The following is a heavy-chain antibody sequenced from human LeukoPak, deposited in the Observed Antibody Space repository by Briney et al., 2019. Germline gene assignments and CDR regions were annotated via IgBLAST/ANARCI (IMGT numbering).Heavy chain of an antibody. CDR1: GYTFTSYG. J-gene: IGHJ4*02. CDR3: ARESILWFGELLSIDY. D-gene: IGHD3-10*01. Sequence: GASVKVSCKASGYTFTSYGISWVRQAPGQGLEWTGWISAYNGNTNYAQKLQGRVTMTTDTSTSTAYMELRSLRSDDTAVYYCARESILWFGELLSIDYWGQGTLVTVSS. V-gene: IGHV1-18*01. CDR2: ISAYNGNT.